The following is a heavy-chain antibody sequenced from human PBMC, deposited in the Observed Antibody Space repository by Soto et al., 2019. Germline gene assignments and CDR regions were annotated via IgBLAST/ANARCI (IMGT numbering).Heavy chain of an antibody. V-gene: IGHV3-23*01. CDR1: GFTFSSYV. CDR2: ISGSGDNT. J-gene: IGHJ5*02. Sequence: GGSLRLSCAASGFTFSSYVMSWVRQAPGKGLEWVSGISGSGDNTYYADSVKGRFTISRDNSKNTLFLQMNSLRAEDTALYFCAKEMGDYYDSSGSWFDPWGQGTLVTVSS. D-gene: IGHD3-22*01. CDR3: AKEMGDYYDSSGSWFDP.